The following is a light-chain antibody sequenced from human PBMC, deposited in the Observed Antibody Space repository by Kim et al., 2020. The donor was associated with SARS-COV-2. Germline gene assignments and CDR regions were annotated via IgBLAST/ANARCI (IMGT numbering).Light chain of an antibody. CDR1: QGISSW. Sequence: DIQMTQSPSSVSASVGDRVTITCRASQGISSWLVWYQQKPGKAPSLLIYAASSLEGGVPSRFSGSGSGTDFTLTISSLQPEDSATYFCQQTNSFPRTFGGGTKVDIK. CDR3: QQTNSFPRT. V-gene: IGKV1-12*01. CDR2: AAS. J-gene: IGKJ4*01.